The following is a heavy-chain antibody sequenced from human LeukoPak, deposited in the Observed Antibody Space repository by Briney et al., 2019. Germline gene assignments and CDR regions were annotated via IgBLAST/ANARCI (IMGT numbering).Heavy chain of an antibody. J-gene: IGHJ4*02. D-gene: IGHD5-12*01. CDR2: INPNSGGT. V-gene: IGHV1-2*02. CDR1: GYTFTGYY. Sequence: GASVKVSCKASGYTFTGYYMHWVRQAPGQGLEWMGWINPNSGGTNYAQKFQGRVTMTRDTSISTAYMELSRLRSDDTAVYYCAYLWNAAGYSGYDAFDYWGQGTLVTVSS. CDR3: AYLWNAAGYSGYDAFDY.